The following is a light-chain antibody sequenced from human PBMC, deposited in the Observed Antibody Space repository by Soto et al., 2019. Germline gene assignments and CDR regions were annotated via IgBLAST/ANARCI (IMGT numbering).Light chain of an antibody. CDR2: DAS. CDR3: QQRSNWPRLT. CDR1: QSVSSY. J-gene: IGKJ4*01. V-gene: IGKV3-11*01. Sequence: EIVLTQSPATLSLPPGERDTLSCRASQSVSSYLAWYQQKPGQAPRLLIYDASNRATGIPARFSGSGSGTDFTLTISSLEPEDFAVYYCQQRSNWPRLTFGGGTKVEIK.